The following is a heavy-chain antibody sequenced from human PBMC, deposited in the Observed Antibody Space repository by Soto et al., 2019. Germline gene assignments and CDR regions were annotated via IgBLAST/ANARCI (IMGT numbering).Heavy chain of an antibody. J-gene: IGHJ4*02. Sequence: LETLSLTYAVSGCSSSSGDWWGWIRQPPGKGLEWIGYIHSGGSTYYSPSLKSRVTMSVDTSNNQFSLKLSSVTAVDTAVYYCARKIPGASYFDYWGQGILVTV. V-gene: IGHV4-28*01. CDR3: ARKIPGASYFDY. CDR2: IHSGGST. CDR1: GCSSSSGDW.